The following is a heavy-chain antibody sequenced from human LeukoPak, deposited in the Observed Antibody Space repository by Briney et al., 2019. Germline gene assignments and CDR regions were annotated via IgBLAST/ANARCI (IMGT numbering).Heavy chain of an antibody. CDR3: ARGLQLVPYYFDY. CDR1: GGSFSGYY. V-gene: IGHV4-34*01. Sequence: SETLSLTCAVYGGSFSGYYWSWIRQPPGKGLEWIGEINHSGSTNYNPSLKSRVTISVDTSKNQFSLKLSSVTAADTAVYYCARGLQLVPYYFDYWGQGTLVTVSS. CDR2: INHSGST. D-gene: IGHD6-13*01. J-gene: IGHJ4*02.